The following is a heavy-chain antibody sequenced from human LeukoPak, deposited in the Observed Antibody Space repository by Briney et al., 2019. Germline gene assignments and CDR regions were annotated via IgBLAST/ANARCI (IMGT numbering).Heavy chain of an antibody. CDR2: IRYDGSNK. CDR3: ARAGVRGSGSYYRADYYYYYMDV. V-gene: IGHV3-30*02. J-gene: IGHJ6*03. Sequence: GGSLRLSCAASGFTFSSYGMHWVRQAPGKGLEWVAFIRYDGSNKYYADSVKGRFTISRDNSKNTLYLQMNSLRAEDTAVYYCARAGVRGSGSYYRADYYYYYMDVWGKGTTVTVSS. D-gene: IGHD3-10*01. CDR1: GFTFSSYG.